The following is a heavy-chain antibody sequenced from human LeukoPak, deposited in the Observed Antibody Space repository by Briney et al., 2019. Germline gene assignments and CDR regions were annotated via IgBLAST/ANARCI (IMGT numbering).Heavy chain of an antibody. CDR3: ARHPGYYDSSGYYVSAFDI. D-gene: IGHD3-22*01. CDR2: IYYSGST. CDR1: GASISSSSYY. V-gene: IGHV4-39*01. Sequence: SETLSLTCTVSGASISSSSYYWGWIRQSPGKGLEWIGSIYYSGSTYFNPSLKSRVTMSVDTSKNHFSLKLTSVTAAATAVYYRARHPGYYDSSGYYVSAFDIWGRGTMVTVSS. J-gene: IGHJ3*02.